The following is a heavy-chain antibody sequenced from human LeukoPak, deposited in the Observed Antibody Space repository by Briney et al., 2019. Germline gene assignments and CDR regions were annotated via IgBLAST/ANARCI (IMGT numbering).Heavy chain of an antibody. CDR1: GYSFTSYW. V-gene: IGHV5-51*01. CDR2: IYPGDSDT. Sequence: GESLKISCKGSGYSFTSYWIGWVRQMPGKGLEWMGIIYPGDSDTRYSPSFQGQVTTSADKSLSTAYLQWSSLKASDTAMYYCARQGPAAIFEFDYWGQGTLVTVSS. J-gene: IGHJ4*02. CDR3: ARQGPAAIFEFDY. D-gene: IGHD2-2*01.